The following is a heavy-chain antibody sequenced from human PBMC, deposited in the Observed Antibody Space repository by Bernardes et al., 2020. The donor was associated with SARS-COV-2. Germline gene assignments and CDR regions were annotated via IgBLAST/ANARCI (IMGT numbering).Heavy chain of an antibody. J-gene: IGHJ6*02. CDR2: IYSGGST. Sequence: GGSLRLSCAASGFTVSSNYMSWVRQAPGKGLEWVSVIYSGGSTYYADSVKGRFTISRDNSKNTLYLQMNSLRAEDTAVYYCARDLESQGGMDGWGQGTTGTVSS. CDR3: ARDLESQGGMDG. CDR1: GFTVSSNY. V-gene: IGHV3-53*01. D-gene: IGHD3-3*01.